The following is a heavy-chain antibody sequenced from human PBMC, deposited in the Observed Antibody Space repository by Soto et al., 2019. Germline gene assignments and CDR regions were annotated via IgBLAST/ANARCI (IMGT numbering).Heavy chain of an antibody. D-gene: IGHD6-13*01. CDR3: ATSRSYSSSWYGRYFDY. CDR1: GGTFSSYA. CDR2: IIPMLGTA. V-gene: IGHV1-69*01. J-gene: IGHJ4*02. Sequence: QVQLVQSGAEVKKPGSSVKVSCKASGGTFSSYAITWVRQAPEEGLEWMGGIIPMLGTANYAQRFQGRVTISADESTSTTYMELISLRSEDTAVYYCATSRSYSSSWYGRYFDYWGRGTLVTVSS.